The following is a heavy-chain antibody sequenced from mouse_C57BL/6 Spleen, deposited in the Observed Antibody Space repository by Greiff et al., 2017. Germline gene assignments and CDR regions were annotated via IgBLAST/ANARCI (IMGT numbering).Heavy chain of an antibody. CDR3: ARGIYYYAMDY. V-gene: IGHV1-52*01. J-gene: IGHJ4*01. CDR2: IDPSDSET. Sequence: VQLQQPGAELVRPGSSVTLSCKASGYTFTSYWMHWVKQRPIQGLEWIGNIDPSDSETHYNQKFKDKATLTVDKSSSTAYMQLSSLTSEDAAVYYCARGIYYYAMDYWGQGTSVTVSS. CDR1: GYTFTSYW.